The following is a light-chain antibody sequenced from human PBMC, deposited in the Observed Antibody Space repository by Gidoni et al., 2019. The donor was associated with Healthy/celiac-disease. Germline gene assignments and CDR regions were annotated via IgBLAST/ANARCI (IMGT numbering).Light chain of an antibody. Sequence: DIVMTQSPLSLPVTPGDPASISCRSSQSLLHSNGYNYLDWYLQKPGQSPQLLIYLGSNRASGVPDRFSGSGSGTDFTLKLSRVEAEDVGVYYCMQALQTPRFTFGPGTKVDIK. V-gene: IGKV2-28*01. CDR2: LGS. CDR3: MQALQTPRFT. J-gene: IGKJ3*01. CDR1: QSLLHSNGYNY.